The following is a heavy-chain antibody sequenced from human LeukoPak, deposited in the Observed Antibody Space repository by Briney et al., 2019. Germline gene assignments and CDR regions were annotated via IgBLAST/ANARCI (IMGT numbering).Heavy chain of an antibody. J-gene: IGHJ3*02. V-gene: IGHV3-30*02. CDR1: GFTFSSYG. CDR2: IRYDGSNK. Sequence: GGSLRLSCAASGFTFSSYGMHWVRQAPGKGLEWVAFIRYDGSNKYYADSVKGRFTISRDNSKNTLYLQMNSLRAEDTAVYYCAKGVVVVPAAILPMAFDIWGQGTMVTVSS. D-gene: IGHD2-2*01. CDR3: AKGVVVVPAAILPMAFDI.